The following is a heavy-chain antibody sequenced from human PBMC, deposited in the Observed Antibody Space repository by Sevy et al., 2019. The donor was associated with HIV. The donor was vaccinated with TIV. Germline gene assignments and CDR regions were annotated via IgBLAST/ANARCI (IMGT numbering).Heavy chain of an antibody. D-gene: IGHD4-17*01. CDR3: ARDLPPSATTVPHFDC. V-gene: IGHV3-48*03. J-gene: IGHJ4*02. Sequence: GGSLRLSCAASGFTFTSYEMNWVRQAPGKGLEWLSYISNSGTTIYYSDSVKGRFTISRDNARNSLYLQMGSLRAEETAVYYCARDLPPSATTVPHFDCWGQGTLVTVSS. CDR2: ISNSGTTI. CDR1: GFTFTSYE.